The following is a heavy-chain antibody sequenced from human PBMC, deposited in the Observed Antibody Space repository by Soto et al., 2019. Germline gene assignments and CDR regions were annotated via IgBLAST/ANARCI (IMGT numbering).Heavy chain of an antibody. CDR2: IIPIFGTA. D-gene: IGHD1-7*01. V-gene: IGHV1-69*06. J-gene: IGHJ6*02. CDR1: GGTFSSYA. CDR3: ARGGDWNYALDGMDV. Sequence: SVKVSCKASGGTFSSYAISWVRQAPGQGLEWMGGIIPIFGTANYAQKFQGRVTITADKSTSTAYMELSSLRSEDTAVYYCARGGDWNYALDGMDVWGQGTTVTVSS.